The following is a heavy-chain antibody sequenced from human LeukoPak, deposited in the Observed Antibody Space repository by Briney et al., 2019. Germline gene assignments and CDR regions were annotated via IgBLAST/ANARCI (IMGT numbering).Heavy chain of an antibody. CDR3: AHRPPGAAGVEWSFDY. V-gene: IGHV2-5*02. Sequence: SGPTLVKPTQTPTLTCTFSGFSLTTGGVGVGWIRQPPGKALEWLAVIYWDDDKRYSPSLKSRLTISKDTSKNQVVLTMTNMDPVDTATYYCAHRPPGAAGVEWSFDYWGQGTLVTVSS. D-gene: IGHD6-13*01. J-gene: IGHJ4*02. CDR1: GFSLTTGGVG. CDR2: IYWDDDK.